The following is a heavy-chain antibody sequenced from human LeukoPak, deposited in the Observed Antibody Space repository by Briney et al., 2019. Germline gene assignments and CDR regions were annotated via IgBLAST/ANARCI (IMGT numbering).Heavy chain of an antibody. CDR2: VYSGGST. Sequence: PGGSLGLSCAAPGFMFHDYAIHWVRQAPGKGLQWVSIVYSGGSTDYADSVRGRFSVSRDSSKNTLSLQMNSLRADDTAVYYCARGSGSGWPLDFWGQGTLVTVSS. CDR1: GFMFHDYA. V-gene: IGHV3-53*01. J-gene: IGHJ4*02. D-gene: IGHD6-19*01. CDR3: ARGSGSGWPLDF.